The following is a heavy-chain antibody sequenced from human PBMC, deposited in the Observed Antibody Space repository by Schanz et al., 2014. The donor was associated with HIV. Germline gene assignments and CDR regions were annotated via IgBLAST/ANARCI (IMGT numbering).Heavy chain of an antibody. Sequence: QVQLVESGGGVVQPGRSLRLSCAASGFTFSNYGMYWVRQAPGKGLEWVAVIWYDGSNKYYADSVKGRFTISRDNSKNTLYLQMNSLRAEDTAVYHCAKVARWDYYNMDVWGQGTTVTVSS. CDR3: AKVARWDYYNMDV. CDR1: GFTFSNYG. V-gene: IGHV3-33*06. J-gene: IGHJ6*02. CDR2: IWYDGSNK.